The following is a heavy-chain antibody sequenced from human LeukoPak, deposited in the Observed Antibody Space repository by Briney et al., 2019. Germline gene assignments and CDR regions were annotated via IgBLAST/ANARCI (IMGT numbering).Heavy chain of an antibody. CDR2: INEDGSDE. CDR1: GFTFGSYW. CDR3: ARDRHYYDSSGYHVDAFDI. V-gene: IGHV3-7*04. Sequence: GRSLRLSCAVSGFTFGSYWMTWVRQAPGKGLEWVANINEDGSDEWSVDSVKGRFTTSRDNAKNSVYLQMNSLRAEDTAVYYCARDRHYYDSSGYHVDAFDIWGQGTMVTVSS. D-gene: IGHD3-22*01. J-gene: IGHJ3*02.